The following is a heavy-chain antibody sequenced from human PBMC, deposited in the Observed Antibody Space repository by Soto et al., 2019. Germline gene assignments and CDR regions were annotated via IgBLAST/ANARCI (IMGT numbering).Heavy chain of an antibody. CDR1: GYTFTGYA. J-gene: IGHJ4*02. V-gene: IGHV1-3*05. CDR2: INAGNGNT. D-gene: IGHD6-19*01. Sequence: QVQLVQSGAEEKKPGASVKVSCKASGYTFTGYAMHWVRQAPGQRLEWMGWINAGNGNTKYSQKFQGRVTITRDTSASTAYMELSSMRSEDTAVYYWARALAVPAAFDYWGQGTLVTVSS. CDR3: ARALAVPAAFDY.